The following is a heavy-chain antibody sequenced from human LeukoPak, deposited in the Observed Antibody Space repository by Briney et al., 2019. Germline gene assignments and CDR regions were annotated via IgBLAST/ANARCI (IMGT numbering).Heavy chain of an antibody. J-gene: IGHJ3*02. CDR2: INHIGST. CDR3: ASLVVVAATPNDAFDI. D-gene: IGHD2-15*01. CDR1: GGSFSGYY. V-gene: IGHV4-34*01. Sequence: SQTLSLTCAVYGGSFSGYYCSWIRQPPGKGLEWIGEINHIGSTNYNPSLKSRVSISIDTSKNQFSLKLSSVTAADTAVYYCASLVVVAATPNDAFDIWGQGTMVTVSS.